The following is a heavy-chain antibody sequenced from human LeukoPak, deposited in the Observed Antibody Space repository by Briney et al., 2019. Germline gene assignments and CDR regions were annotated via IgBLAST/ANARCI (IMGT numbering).Heavy chain of an antibody. V-gene: IGHV4-39*07. CDR1: GGSISSSSYY. Sequence: PSETLSLTCTVSGGSISSSSYYWGWIRQPPGKGLEWIGEIYRSGSTNYNPSLKSRVTISLDKSQNQFSLKVASVTAADTAMYYCARDQRFYDSSGYPEDGFDVWGQGTMVTVSS. D-gene: IGHD3-22*01. CDR3: ARDQRFYDSSGYPEDGFDV. J-gene: IGHJ3*01. CDR2: IYRSGST.